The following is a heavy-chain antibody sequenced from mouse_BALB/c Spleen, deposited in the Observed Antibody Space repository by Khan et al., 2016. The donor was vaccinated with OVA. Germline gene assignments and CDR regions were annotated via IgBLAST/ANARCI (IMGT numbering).Heavy chain of an antibody. CDR1: GFSLTNYG. CDR3: ARQPYYHYNIMDY. V-gene: IGHV2-6-1*01. D-gene: IGHD2-10*01. CDR2: IWSDGST. Sequence: QMQLEESGPGLVAPSQSLSITCTISGFSLTNYGVHWVRQPPGKGLEWLVVIWSDGSTTYNSALKSRLTISKDNSKSQVFLKMNSLQTDENAVYFCARQPYYHYNIMDYWGQGTSVTVSS. J-gene: IGHJ4*01.